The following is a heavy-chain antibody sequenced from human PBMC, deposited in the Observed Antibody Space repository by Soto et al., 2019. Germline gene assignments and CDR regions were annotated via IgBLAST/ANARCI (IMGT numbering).Heavy chain of an antibody. V-gene: IGHV3-53*01. D-gene: IGHD3-10*01. CDR3: ARGGIGMVRTFDH. CDR1: GFTVSSTY. Sequence: GGSLRLSCAASGFTVSSTYMSWVRQAPGKGLEWVSIIFSSGESFYADSVKRRFTISRDSSDNTVYLQMNSLKAEATAVYYCARGGIGMVRTFDHWGQGPLVTVSS. CDR2: IFSSGES. J-gene: IGHJ4*02.